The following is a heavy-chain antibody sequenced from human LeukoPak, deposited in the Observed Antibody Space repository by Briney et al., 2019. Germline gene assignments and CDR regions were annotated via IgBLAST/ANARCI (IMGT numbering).Heavy chain of an antibody. J-gene: IGHJ5*02. CDR3: ARVPHLGDFWPA. D-gene: IGHD3/OR15-3a*01. V-gene: IGHV1-46*03. Sequence: ASVKVSCKASGYTFTSYYMHWGRQAPGQGLEWMVIINPSGGSTNYAQKFQGRVTMARDTSTSTVYMELSSLRSEDTAVYYCARVPHLGDFWPAWGQGTLVTVSS. CDR2: INPSGGST. CDR1: GYTFTSYY.